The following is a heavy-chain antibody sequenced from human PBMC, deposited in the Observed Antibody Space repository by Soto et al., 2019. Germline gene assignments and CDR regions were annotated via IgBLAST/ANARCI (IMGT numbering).Heavy chain of an antibody. D-gene: IGHD6-19*01. V-gene: IGHV1-8*01. CDR2: MNPNSGNT. Sequence: ASVKVSCKASGYTFTSYYINWVRQATGQGLECMGWMNPNSGNTGYAQKFQGRVTMTRNTSISTAYMELSSLRSEDTAVYYCARGTSRGSGWYGYYYYGVDVWGQGTTVTVSS. J-gene: IGHJ6*02. CDR3: ARGTSRGSGWYGYYYYGVDV. CDR1: GYTFTSYY.